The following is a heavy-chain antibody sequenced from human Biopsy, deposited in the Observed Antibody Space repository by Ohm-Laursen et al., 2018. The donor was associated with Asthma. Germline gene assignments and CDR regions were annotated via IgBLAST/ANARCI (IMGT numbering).Heavy chain of an antibody. CDR1: GGSINSFY. Sequence: GTLSLTWSVYGGSINSFYWSWIRQSPEKGLEWMGYVYWTGSTNYNPSLKSRVTMSVDTSKNRMFLELTSVTAADTAIYYCVRAVRNEQWLAPFDYWGQGKPVTVSS. V-gene: IGHV4-59*01. CDR3: VRAVRNEQWLAPFDY. D-gene: IGHD6-19*01. J-gene: IGHJ4*02. CDR2: VYWTGST.